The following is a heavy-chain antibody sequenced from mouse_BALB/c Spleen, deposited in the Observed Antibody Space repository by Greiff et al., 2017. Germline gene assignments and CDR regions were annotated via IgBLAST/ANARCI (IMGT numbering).Heavy chain of an antibody. V-gene: IGHV1S81*02. CDR2: INPSNGGT. Sequence: QVQLQQPGAELVKPGASVKLSCKASGYTFTSYYMYWVKQRPGQGLEWIGGINPSNGGTNFNEKFKSKATLTVDKSSSTAYMQLSSLTSEDSAVYYCTRVGGNYVGAMDYWGQGTSGTVSS. CDR1: GYTFTSYY. D-gene: IGHD2-1*01. J-gene: IGHJ4*01. CDR3: TRVGGNYVGAMDY.